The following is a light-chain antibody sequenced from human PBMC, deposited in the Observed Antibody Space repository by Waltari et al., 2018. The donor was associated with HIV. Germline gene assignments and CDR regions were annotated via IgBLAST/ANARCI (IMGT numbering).Light chain of an antibody. J-gene: IGLJ3*02. CDR1: SSDIGGYNY. Sequence: QSALTQPASVSGSPGQSITISCTGTSSDIGGYNYVSWHQHHPGRAPKLIIFEVSNRPSGVSNRCSGSKSGITASLIISGLLAEDDADYYCSSYTSGTTLVFGGGTKLTVL. CDR3: SSYTSGTTLV. CDR2: EVS. V-gene: IGLV2-14*01.